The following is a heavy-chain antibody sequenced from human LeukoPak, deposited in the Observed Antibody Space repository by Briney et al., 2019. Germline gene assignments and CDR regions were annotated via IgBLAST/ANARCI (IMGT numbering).Heavy chain of an antibody. CDR1: GGSISSGGYS. CDR3: ASGGPGGVQPFDY. V-gene: IGHV4-30-2*01. J-gene: IGHJ4*02. Sequence: PSETLSLTCAVSGGSISSGGYSWSWIRQPPGKGLEWIGYIYHSGSTYYNPSLKSRVTISVDRSKNQFSLKLSSVTAADTAVYYCASGGPGGVQPFDYWGQGTLVTVSS. CDR2: IYHSGST. D-gene: IGHD3-16*01.